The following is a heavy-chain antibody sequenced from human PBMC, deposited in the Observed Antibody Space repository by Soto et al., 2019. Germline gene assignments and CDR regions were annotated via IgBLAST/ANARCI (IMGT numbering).Heavy chain of an antibody. CDR3: AKWSGYGDA. J-gene: IGHJ4*02. CDR1: GFSFSTYS. CDR2: LSHGGAYT. D-gene: IGHD4-17*01. V-gene: IGHV3-23*01. Sequence: EVQLLESGGGLVQPGGSLRLSCAASGFSFSTYSMAWVRQAPGKGPEWVSGLSHGGAYTFYADSVKGRFTISVDISQNTVYLQMNSLRTEDTAVYYCAKWSGYGDAWGQGTLLTVSS.